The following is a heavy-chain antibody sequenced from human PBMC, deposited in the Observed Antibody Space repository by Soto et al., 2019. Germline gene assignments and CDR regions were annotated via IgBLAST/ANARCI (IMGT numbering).Heavy chain of an antibody. CDR1: GYTFTSYA. Sequence: ASVKVSCKASGYTFTSYAMHWVRQAPGQRLEWMGWINAGNGNTKYSQKFQGRVTITRDTSASTPYMELSSLRSEDTAVYYCARGELERTFYYYYYYMDVWGKGTTVTVSS. CDR3: ARGELERTFYYYYYYMDV. D-gene: IGHD1-1*01. V-gene: IGHV1-3*01. CDR2: INAGNGNT. J-gene: IGHJ6*03.